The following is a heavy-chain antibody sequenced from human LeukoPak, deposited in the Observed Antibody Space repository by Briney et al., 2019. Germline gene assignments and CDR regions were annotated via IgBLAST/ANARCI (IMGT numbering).Heavy chain of an antibody. D-gene: IGHD3-16*02. V-gene: IGHV4-4*07. J-gene: IGHJ5*02. CDR3: AKRPNPMITFGGVIANWFDP. CDR2: IYTSGST. CDR1: GGSISSYY. Sequence: SETLSLTCTVSGGSISSYYWSWIRQPAGKGLEWIGRIYTSGSTNYNPSLKSRVTISVDTSKNQFPLKLSSVTAADTAVYYCAKRPNPMITFGGVIANWFDPWGQGTLVTVSS.